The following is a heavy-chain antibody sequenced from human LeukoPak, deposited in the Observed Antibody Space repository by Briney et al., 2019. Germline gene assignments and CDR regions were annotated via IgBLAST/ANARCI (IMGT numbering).Heavy chain of an antibody. Sequence: SVKVSCKASGYTFTSYAISWVRQAPGQGLEWMGGIIPIFGTANYAQKFQGRVTITADESTSTAYMELSSLRSEDTAVYYCARDVNSGSYPIHSGNAFDIWGQGTMVTVSS. CDR2: IIPIFGTA. CDR1: GYTFTSYA. CDR3: ARDVNSGSYPIHSGNAFDI. D-gene: IGHD1-26*01. V-gene: IGHV1-69*13. J-gene: IGHJ3*02.